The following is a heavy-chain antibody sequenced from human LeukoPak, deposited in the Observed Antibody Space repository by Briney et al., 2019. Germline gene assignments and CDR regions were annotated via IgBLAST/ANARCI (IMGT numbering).Heavy chain of an antibody. D-gene: IGHD3-16*01. CDR1: GGSCSGYY. V-gene: IGHV4-34*01. J-gene: IGHJ5*02. CDR2: INHSGST. Sequence: PSETLSLTCAVYGGSCSGYYWSWIRQPPGKGLEWIGEINHSGSTNYNPSLKSRVTISVDTSKNQFSLKLSSVTAADTAVYYCAGGPELGWFDPWGQGTLVTVSS. CDR3: AGGPELGWFDP.